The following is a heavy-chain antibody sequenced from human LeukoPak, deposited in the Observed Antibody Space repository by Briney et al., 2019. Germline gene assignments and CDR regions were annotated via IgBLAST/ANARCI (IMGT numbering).Heavy chain of an antibody. CDR3: ARGLLGGAKNVDY. Sequence: GGSLRLSCAASGFTFSSYAMHWVRQAPGKGLEWVAVISYDGSNKYYADSVKGRFTISRDNSKNTLYLQMNSLRAEDTAVYYCARGLLGGAKNVDYWGQGTLVTVSS. D-gene: IGHD1-26*01. J-gene: IGHJ4*02. CDR1: GFTFSSYA. CDR2: ISYDGSNK. V-gene: IGHV3-30*04.